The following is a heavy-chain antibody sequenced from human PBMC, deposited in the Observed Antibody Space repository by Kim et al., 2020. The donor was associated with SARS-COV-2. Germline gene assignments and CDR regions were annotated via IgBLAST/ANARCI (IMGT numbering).Heavy chain of an antibody. D-gene: IGHD6-19*01. CDR1: GFTFTGYY. V-gene: IGHV1-2*02. J-gene: IGHJ4*02. Sequence: ASVKVSCKASGFTFTGYYMQWVRQAPGQGLEWMGWINPNSGVTNYAQKFQGRVTMTRDTSFSTAYLEVSSLTSDDAAVYYCASQPHVAAGTWCFDYWGQGTLVTVSS. CDR3: ASQPHVAAGTWCFDY. CDR2: INPNSGVT.